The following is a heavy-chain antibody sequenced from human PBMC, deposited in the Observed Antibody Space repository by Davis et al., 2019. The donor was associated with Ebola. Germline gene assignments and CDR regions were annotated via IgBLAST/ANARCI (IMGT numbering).Heavy chain of an antibody. J-gene: IGHJ5*02. V-gene: IGHV4-61*08. CDR1: GGSLRSRDYD. Sequence: SETLSLTCSVSGGSLRSRDYDWGWVRQPPGKGLEWIGYIHYSGSTNYNPSLKSRVTISVDTSKNQFSLKLSTVTAADTAVYYCARGRGYSWFDPWGQGTLVTVSS. CDR2: IHYSGST. D-gene: IGHD5-12*01. CDR3: ARGRGYSWFDP.